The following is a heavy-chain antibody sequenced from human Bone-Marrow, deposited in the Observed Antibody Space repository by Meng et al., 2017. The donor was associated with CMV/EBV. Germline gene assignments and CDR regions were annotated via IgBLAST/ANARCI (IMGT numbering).Heavy chain of an antibody. CDR2: ISWNSGSI. Sequence: GGSLRLSCAASGFTFDDYAMHWVRQAPGKGLEWVSGISWNSGSIGYADSVKGRFTISRDNAKNSLYLQMNSLRAEDTAVYYCARDLGYCSSTSCFSFGMDVWGQGTTVTVSS. CDR3: ARDLGYCSSTSCFSFGMDV. J-gene: IGHJ6*02. CDR1: GFTFDDYA. D-gene: IGHD2-2*01. V-gene: IGHV3-9*01.